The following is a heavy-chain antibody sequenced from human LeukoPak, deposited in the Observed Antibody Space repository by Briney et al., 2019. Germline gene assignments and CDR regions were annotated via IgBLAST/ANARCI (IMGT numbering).Heavy chain of an antibody. J-gene: IGHJ4*02. CDR2: IYHSGST. CDR3: ARLVAATGNFDY. Sequence: SETLSLTCAVSGGSISSGGYSWSWIRQPPGKGLEWIGYIYHSGSTYYNPSLKSRVTISVDRSKNQFSLKLSSVTAADTAVYHCARLVAATGNFDYWGQGTLVTVSS. V-gene: IGHV4-30-2*01. D-gene: IGHD6-13*01. CDR1: GGSISSGGYS.